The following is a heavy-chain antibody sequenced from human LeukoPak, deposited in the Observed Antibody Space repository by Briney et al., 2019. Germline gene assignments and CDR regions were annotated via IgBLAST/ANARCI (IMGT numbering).Heavy chain of an antibody. D-gene: IGHD3-22*01. CDR1: GFTVSNSY. CDR3: ARRGNSGYSLDY. J-gene: IGHJ4*02. CDR2: IYSGGST. Sequence: PGGSLRLSCAASGFTVSNSYMSWVRQAPGKGLEWVSVIYSGGSTYYADSVKGRFTISRGNSKNTLYLQMSSLRAEDTAMYYCARRGNSGYSLDYWGQGTLVTVSS. V-gene: IGHV3-53*01.